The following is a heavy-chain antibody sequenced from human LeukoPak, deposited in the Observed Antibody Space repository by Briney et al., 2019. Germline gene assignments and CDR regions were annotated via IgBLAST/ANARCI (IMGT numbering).Heavy chain of an antibody. CDR2: IYYSGTT. CDR1: GGSISSYS. D-gene: IGHD1-26*01. V-gene: IGHV4-59*01. Sequence: SETLSLTCSVSGGSISSYSWSWIRQPPGKGLEWIGYIYYSGTTNYNPSLKSRVTISVDTSKNQLSLKLSSVTAADTAVYYCARGIVGPTPYFDYWGQGTLVTVSS. CDR3: ARGIVGPTPYFDY. J-gene: IGHJ4*02.